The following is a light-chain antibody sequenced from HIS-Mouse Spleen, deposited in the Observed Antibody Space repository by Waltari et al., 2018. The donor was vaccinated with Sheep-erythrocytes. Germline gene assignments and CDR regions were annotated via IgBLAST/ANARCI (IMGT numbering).Light chain of an antibody. CDR3: CSYAGSSTPWV. J-gene: IGLJ3*02. V-gene: IGLV2-23*01. CDR1: SSAVGSYNL. CDR2: EGS. Sequence: QSALTQPASVSGSPGQLITISCTGTSSAVGSYNLVSWYQQHPGKAPKLMIYEGSKRPSGVSNRFSGSKSGNTASLTISGLQAEDEADYYCCSYAGSSTPWVFGGGTKLTVL.